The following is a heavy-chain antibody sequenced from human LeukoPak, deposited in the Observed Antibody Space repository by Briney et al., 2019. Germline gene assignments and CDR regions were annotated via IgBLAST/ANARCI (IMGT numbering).Heavy chain of an antibody. CDR1: GGSISSYY. CDR2: IYYSGST. J-gene: IGHJ4*02. CDR3: ARGKLIPEFDY. D-gene: IGHD2-8*01. V-gene: IGHV4-59*01. Sequence: SETLSLTCTVSGGSISSYYWSLIRQPPGKGLEWIGYIYYSGSTNYNPSLKSRVTISVDTSKNQFSLKLSSVTAADTAVYYCARGKLIPEFDYWGQGTLVTVSS.